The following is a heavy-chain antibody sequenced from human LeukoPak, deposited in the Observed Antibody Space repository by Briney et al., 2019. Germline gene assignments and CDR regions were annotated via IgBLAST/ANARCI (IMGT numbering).Heavy chain of an antibody. CDR1: GFTFSSYW. D-gene: IGHD2-21*01. CDR3: ARDPPGEGIDY. V-gene: IGHV3-74*01. J-gene: IGHJ4*02. Sequence: GGSLRLSCAASGFTFSSYWMHWVRQAPGKGLVWVSRINSDGSSTSYADSVKGRFTISRDNAKNTLYLQMNSLRAEDTAVYSCARDPPGEGIDYWGQGTLVTVSS. CDR2: INSDGSST.